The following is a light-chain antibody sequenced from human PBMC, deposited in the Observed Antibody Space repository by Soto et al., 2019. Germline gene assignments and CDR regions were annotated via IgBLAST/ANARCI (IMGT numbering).Light chain of an antibody. J-gene: IGKJ1*01. CDR2: DAS. Sequence: EIVLTQSPATLSLSPGERATLSCRASQSVSSYLAWYQQKPGQAPRLLIYDASNRATGIPARFSGSGSGTDFTLTISGLQPEDFATYYCLQDYNFPWTFGQGTRWIS. CDR3: LQDYNFPWT. CDR1: QSVSSY. V-gene: IGKV3-11*01.